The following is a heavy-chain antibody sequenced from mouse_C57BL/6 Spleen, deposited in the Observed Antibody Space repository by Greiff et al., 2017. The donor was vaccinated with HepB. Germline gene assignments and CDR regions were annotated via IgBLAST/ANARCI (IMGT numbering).Heavy chain of an antibody. J-gene: IGHJ4*01. CDR3: ARSDYGSSGYAMDY. V-gene: IGHV1-19*01. D-gene: IGHD1-1*01. CDR1: GYTFTDYY. Sequence: EVQLQQSGPVLVKPGASVKMSCKASGYTFTDYYMNWVKQSHGKSLEWIGVINPYNGGTSYNQKFKGKATLTVDKTSSTAYMELNSLTSEDSAVYYCARSDYGSSGYAMDYWGQRTSVTVSS. CDR2: INPYNGGT.